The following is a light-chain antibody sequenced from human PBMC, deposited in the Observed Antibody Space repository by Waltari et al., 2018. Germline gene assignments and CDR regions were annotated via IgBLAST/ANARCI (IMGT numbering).Light chain of an antibody. CDR3: QQYHTFYS. Sequence: DIQMTPSPSTLSATVGDAVTITCRASQSISHWLAWYQQKPGKDPKLLIYKTSILERGVPSRFSGVGSETEFALTISSLQPYDFATYHCQQYHTFYSFG. J-gene: IGKJ2*03. CDR1: QSISHW. CDR2: KTS. V-gene: IGKV1-5*03.